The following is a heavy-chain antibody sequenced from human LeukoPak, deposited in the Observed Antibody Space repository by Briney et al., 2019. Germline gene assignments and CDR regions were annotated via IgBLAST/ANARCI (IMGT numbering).Heavy chain of an antibody. D-gene: IGHD2-2*01. J-gene: IGHJ4*02. Sequence: SQTLSLTCAISGDSVSTAIGWNWIRQSPSRGLEWLGRTYYHSNWYNHYAVSVKSRITINPDTSKNHFSLQLNSVTAADTAVYYCARHKMFGGVVVPAATKRRYFDYWGQGTLVTVSS. CDR1: GDSVSTAIG. CDR3: ARHKMFGGVVVPAATKRRYFDY. V-gene: IGHV6-1*01. CDR2: TYYHSNWYN.